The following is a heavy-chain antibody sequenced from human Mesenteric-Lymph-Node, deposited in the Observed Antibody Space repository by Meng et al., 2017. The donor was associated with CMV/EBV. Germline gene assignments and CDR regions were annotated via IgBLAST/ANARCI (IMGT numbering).Heavy chain of an antibody. CDR2: IYYSGST. D-gene: IGHD3-10*02. V-gene: IGHV4-61*01. CDR3: AREGGAAPMFNWFDP. CDR1: GGSVSSGSYY. Sequence: SETLSLTCTVSGGSVSSGSYYWSWIRQPPGKGLEWIGYIYYSGSTNYNPSLKSRVTISVDTSKNQFSLKLSPVTAADTAVYYCAREGGAAPMFNWFDPWGQGTLVTVSS. J-gene: IGHJ5*02.